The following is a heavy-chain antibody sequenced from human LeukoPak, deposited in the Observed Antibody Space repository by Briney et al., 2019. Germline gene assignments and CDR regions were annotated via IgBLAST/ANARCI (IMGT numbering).Heavy chain of an antibody. J-gene: IGHJ3*02. D-gene: IGHD1-1*01. V-gene: IGHV5-51*01. CDR3: ATPPVGDNRLERAFDI. CDR1: GYSFTSYW. CDR2: IYPGDSDT. Sequence: PGESLKISCKGSGYSFTSYWIGWVRQMPGKGLEWMGIIYPGDSDTRYSPSFQGQATISADKSISTAYLQWSSLKASDTAMYYCATPPVGDNRLERAFDIWGQGTMVTVSS.